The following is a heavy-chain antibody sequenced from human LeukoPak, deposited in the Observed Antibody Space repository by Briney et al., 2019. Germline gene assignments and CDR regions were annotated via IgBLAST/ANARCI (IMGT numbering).Heavy chain of an antibody. CDR2: FDPEDDEP. CDR3: ATDVTGAAPYDF. Sequence: GASVKVSCKVSGYPLSELSIHWVRQAPGKGLEWMGGFDPEDDEPIYAQSLQGRVTMTEDTSTDTAYMELSGLTSDDAAVYYCATDVTGAAPYDFWGQGTLVTVS. V-gene: IGHV1-24*01. D-gene: IGHD2-21*02. CDR1: GYPLSELS. J-gene: IGHJ4*02.